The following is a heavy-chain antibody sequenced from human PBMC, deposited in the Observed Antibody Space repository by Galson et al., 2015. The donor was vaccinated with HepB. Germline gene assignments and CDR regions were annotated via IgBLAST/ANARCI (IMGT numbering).Heavy chain of an antibody. Sequence: SLRLSCAASGFTFSSYSMNWVRQAPGKGLEWVSSISSSSSYIYYADSVKGRFTISRDNAKNSLYLQMNSLRAEDTAVYYCARRGYSYGYGPFDYWGQGTLVTVSS. CDR2: ISSSSSYI. D-gene: IGHD5-18*01. V-gene: IGHV3-21*01. J-gene: IGHJ4*02. CDR1: GFTFSSYS. CDR3: ARRGYSYGYGPFDY.